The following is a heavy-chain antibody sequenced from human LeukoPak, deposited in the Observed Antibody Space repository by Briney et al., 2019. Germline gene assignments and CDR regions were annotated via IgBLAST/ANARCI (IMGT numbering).Heavy chain of an antibody. CDR3: XXXXXXXFGESWYFDL. V-gene: IGHV3-48*01. CDR1: GFTFSSYS. D-gene: IGHD3-10*01. J-gene: IGHJ2*01. Sequence: GGSLRLSCAASGFTFSSYSMNWVRQALGKGLEWVSYISSSSSTIYYADSVKGRFTISRDNAKNSLYLQMNSLRAEDTAVYYXXXXXXXXFGESWYFDLWGRGTLVTVSS. CDR2: ISSSSSTI.